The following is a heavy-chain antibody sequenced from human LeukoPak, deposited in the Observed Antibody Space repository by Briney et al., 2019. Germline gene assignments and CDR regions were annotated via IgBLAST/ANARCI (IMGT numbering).Heavy chain of an antibody. CDR1: GFAFSSYA. CDR3: AKELFPAAAIRIDY. Sequence: AGGSLRLSCAASGFAFSSYAMSWVRQAPGKGLEWVLAISGSGGSTYYADYVKGRFTISRDNSKNTLYLQMNSLRAEDTAVYYCAKELFPAAAIRIDYWGQGTLVTVSS. CDR2: ISGSGGST. D-gene: IGHD2-2*01. V-gene: IGHV3-23*01. J-gene: IGHJ4*02.